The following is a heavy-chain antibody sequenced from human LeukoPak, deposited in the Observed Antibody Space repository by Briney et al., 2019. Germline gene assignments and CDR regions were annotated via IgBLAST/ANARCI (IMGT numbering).Heavy chain of an antibody. CDR3: ARTQGWGTVRTGYYYGMDV. Sequence: SETLSLTCTVSGGSISGSYWSWIRQPPGKGLEWIGYIYYSETYYNPSLKSRVTILLDTSKNQFSLNLRFVTAADTAVYFCARTQGWGTVRTGYYYGMDVWGQGTTVTVSS. CDR1: GGSISGSY. V-gene: IGHV4-59*08. D-gene: IGHD4-11*01. J-gene: IGHJ6*02. CDR2: IYYSET.